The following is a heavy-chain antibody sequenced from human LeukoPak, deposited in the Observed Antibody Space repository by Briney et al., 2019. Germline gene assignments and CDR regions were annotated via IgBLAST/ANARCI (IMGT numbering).Heavy chain of an antibody. Sequence: SETLSLTCIVSGGSINRFYWSWIRQPPGKGLEWIGNIYYSGSANYNPSLKSRVTISVDTSKNQFSLKLTSVTAADTAVYYCARAGIWSGYYTFDYRGQGTLVTVSS. D-gene: IGHD3-3*01. CDR1: GGSINRFY. V-gene: IGHV4-59*01. J-gene: IGHJ4*02. CDR3: ARAGIWSGYYTFDY. CDR2: IYYSGSA.